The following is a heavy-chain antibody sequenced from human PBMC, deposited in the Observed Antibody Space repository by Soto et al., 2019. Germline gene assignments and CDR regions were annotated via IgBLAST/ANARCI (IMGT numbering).Heavy chain of an antibody. J-gene: IGHJ2*01. V-gene: IGHV4-4*02. Sequence: PSETLSLTCAVSGGSISSSNWWSWVRQPPGKGLEWIGEIYHSGSTNYNPSLKSRVTISVDKSKNQFSLKLSSVTAADTAVYYCARLLRIAVAGTPRWYFDIWGRGTLVTVSS. CDR3: ARLLRIAVAGTPRWYFDI. CDR1: GGSISSSNW. D-gene: IGHD6-19*01. CDR2: IYHSGST.